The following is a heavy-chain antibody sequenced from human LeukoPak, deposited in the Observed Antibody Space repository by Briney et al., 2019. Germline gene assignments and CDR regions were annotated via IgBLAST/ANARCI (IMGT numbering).Heavy chain of an antibody. Sequence: ASVKVSCKASGYTFTGYYMHWWRQAPGQGREWRGWINPNSGGTNYAQTFQGWVTMTRDTSISTAYMELSRLRSDDTAVYYGTRGSSGWYDFDYWGQGTLVTVSS. CDR2: INPNSGGT. D-gene: IGHD6-13*01. J-gene: IGHJ4*02. CDR1: GYTFTGYY. CDR3: TRGSSGWYDFDY. V-gene: IGHV1-2*04.